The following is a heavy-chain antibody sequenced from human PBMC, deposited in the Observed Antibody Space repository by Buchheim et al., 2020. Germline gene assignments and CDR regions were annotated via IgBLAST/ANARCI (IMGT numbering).Heavy chain of an antibody. CDR3: VRDDYGDYSFDY. CDR1: VFTFSSYW. Sequence: EVRLVESGGGLVQPGGSLRLSCAASVFTFSSYWMHWVRQAPGKGLMWVSRIRCDGSSTSYADSVKGRFTISRDNAKNTLFLQMNSLRAEDTAVYYCVRDDYGDYSFDYWGQGT. V-gene: IGHV3-74*01. J-gene: IGHJ4*02. D-gene: IGHD4-17*01. CDR2: IRCDGSST.